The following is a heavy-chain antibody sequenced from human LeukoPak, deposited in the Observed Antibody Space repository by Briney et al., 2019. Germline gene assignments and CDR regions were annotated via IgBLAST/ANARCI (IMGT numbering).Heavy chain of an antibody. CDR3: ARASGRYFDWLFPFDY. CDR1: GGSISSYY. Sequence: SETLSLTCTVSGGSISSYYWSWIRQPPGKGLEWIGYIYYSGSTNYNPSLKSRVTISVDTSKNQFSLKLSSVTAADTAVYYCARASGRYFDWLFPFDYWGQGTLVTVSS. V-gene: IGHV4-59*08. D-gene: IGHD3-9*01. CDR2: IYYSGST. J-gene: IGHJ4*02.